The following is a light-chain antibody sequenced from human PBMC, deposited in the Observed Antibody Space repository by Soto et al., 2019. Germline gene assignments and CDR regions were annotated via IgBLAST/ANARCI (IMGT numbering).Light chain of an antibody. J-gene: IGLJ2*01. CDR3: QVWDSSVV. CDR1: KIGRKN. CDR2: RDS. Sequence: SYELTQPLSVSVALGQTAKITCGGNKIGRKNVHWYQQKPGQAPVLVIYRDSNRPSGIPGRFPGSNSGNTATLTISRAQAGDEADYYCQVWDSSVVFGGGTKVTVL. V-gene: IGLV3-9*01.